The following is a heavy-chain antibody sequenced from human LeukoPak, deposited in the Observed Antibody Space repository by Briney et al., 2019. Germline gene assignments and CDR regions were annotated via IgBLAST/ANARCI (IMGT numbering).Heavy chain of an antibody. CDR1: GFTFSSHW. CDR2: INSDGSST. CDR3: AREGDSGYVELDS. V-gene: IGHV3-74*01. D-gene: IGHD5-12*01. Sequence: GGSLRLSCAASGFTFSSHWMHWVRQAPGKGLVWVSRINSDGSSTYYADSVKGRFTISRDNAKNSLNLQMNSLRAEDTAVYYCAREGDSGYVELDSWGQGTLVTVSS. J-gene: IGHJ4*02.